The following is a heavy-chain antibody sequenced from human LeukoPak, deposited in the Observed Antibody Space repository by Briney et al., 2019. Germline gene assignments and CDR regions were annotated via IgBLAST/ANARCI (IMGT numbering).Heavy chain of an antibody. J-gene: IGHJ4*02. D-gene: IGHD5-18*01. CDR2: IYHSGST. CDR3: ARDNYSYGLDY. CDR1: GASISSGGYS. Sequence: SETLSLTCAVSGASISSGGYSWSWIRQPPGKGLEWIGYIYHSGSTYYNPSLKSRVTISVDRSKSQSSLKLSSVTAADTAVYYGARDNYSYGLDYWGQGTLVTVSS. V-gene: IGHV4-30-2*01.